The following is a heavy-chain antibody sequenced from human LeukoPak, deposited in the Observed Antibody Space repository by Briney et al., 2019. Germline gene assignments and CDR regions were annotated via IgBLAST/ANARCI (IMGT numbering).Heavy chain of an antibody. CDR2: FGSNGITI. CDR1: EFTLSAYD. D-gene: IGHD3/OR15-3a*01. Sequence: PGGSLRLSCAASEFTLSAYDVSWIRQAPGKGLEWVSYFGSNGITIYYADSVKGRFTISRDNSKNSLDLQMNSLRAEDTAVYYCAREYRHFWAGAGPFEIWGQGTMVTVSS. J-gene: IGHJ3*02. CDR3: AREYRHFWAGAGPFEI. V-gene: IGHV3-11*04.